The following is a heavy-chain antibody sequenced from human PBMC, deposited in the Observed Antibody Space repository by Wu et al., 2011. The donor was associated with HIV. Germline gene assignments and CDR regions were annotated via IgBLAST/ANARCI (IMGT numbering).Heavy chain of an antibody. CDR2: INPGTGGT. V-gene: IGHV1-2*02. D-gene: IGHD2-8*01. Sequence: QVQLVQSGAEVKKAGSSVKVSCKASGYTFTAYYIHWVRQAPGQGLEWMGWINPGTGGTDYAQEFQGRVTMTTDTSINTAYMELSRLRSDDTAVYYCARESPYVAWGQGILVTVSS. CDR1: GYTFTAYY. J-gene: IGHJ5*02. CDR3: ARESPYVA.